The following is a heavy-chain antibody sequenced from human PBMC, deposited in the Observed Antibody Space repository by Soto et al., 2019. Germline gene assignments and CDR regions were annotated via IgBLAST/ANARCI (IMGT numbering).Heavy chain of an antibody. D-gene: IGHD2-21*01. CDR1: GITFTYAW. J-gene: IGHJ3*02. CDR3: AHIGDLAPSDVFST. CDR2: VKSGAGGGTI. V-gene: IGHV3-15*01. Sequence: EVQLVESGGGLVNPGGSLRLSCAASGITFTYAWMTWVRQAPGRGLEWVGRVKSGAGGGTIDYAAPVKGRFTISRDESRSMLCLQMNGLKSEDTAVYYCAHIGDLAPSDVFSTWGQGTVVTVSS.